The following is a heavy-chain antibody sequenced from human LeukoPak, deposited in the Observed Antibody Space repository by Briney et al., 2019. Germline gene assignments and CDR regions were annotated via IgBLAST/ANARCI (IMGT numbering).Heavy chain of an antibody. CDR3: ARASAGYSSSWYDY. CDR2: IYSGGST. D-gene: IGHD6-13*01. Sequence: GGSLRLSCAASGFTVSSNYMSWVRQAPGKGLEWVSVIYSGGSTYYTDSVKGRFTISRHNSQNTLFLQMNSLRAEDTAVYYCARASAGYSSSWYDYWGQGTLVTVSS. CDR1: GFTVSSNY. V-gene: IGHV3-53*04. J-gene: IGHJ4*02.